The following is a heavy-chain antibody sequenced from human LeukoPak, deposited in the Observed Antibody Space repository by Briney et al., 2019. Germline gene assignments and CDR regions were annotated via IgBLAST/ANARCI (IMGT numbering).Heavy chain of an antibody. CDR1: GFTFSSYA. Sequence: GGSLRLSCAASGFTFSSYAMSWVRQAPGKGLEWVAGISGSAVSTYYADSVKGRFTISRDNSKNTLYLQMNSLRADDTAVYYCAKSDYYYYYIDIWGKGTTVTVSS. V-gene: IGHV3-23*01. J-gene: IGHJ6*03. CDR2: ISGSAVST. CDR3: AKSDYYYYYIDI.